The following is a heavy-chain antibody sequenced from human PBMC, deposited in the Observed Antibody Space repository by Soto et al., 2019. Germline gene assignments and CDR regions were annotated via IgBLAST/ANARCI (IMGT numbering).Heavy chain of an antibody. J-gene: IGHJ4*02. CDR1: GGSVSSGNYY. CDR2: IYYSGRT. Sequence: SETLSLTCTVSGGSVSSGNYYWSWIRQPPGKRLEWIGYIYYSGRTNHNPSLKSRVTMSVNTSKNQFSLKLGSVTAVDTAVYYCARDPHYGSYFEYWGQGNLVTVSS. V-gene: IGHV4-61*01. D-gene: IGHD3-10*01. CDR3: ARDPHYGSYFEY.